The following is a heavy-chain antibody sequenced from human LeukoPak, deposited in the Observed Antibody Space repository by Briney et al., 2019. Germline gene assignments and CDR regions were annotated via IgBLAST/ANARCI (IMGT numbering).Heavy chain of an antibody. V-gene: IGHV4-39*07. Sequence: SETLSLTCTVSGGSISSNSYSWGWIRQPPGKGLEWIVSIYYSGSTYYNPSLQSRVTISVDTSKNQFSLKLSSVTAADTAVYYCAREYRYMFDYWGQGTLVTVSS. CDR1: GGSISSNSYS. CDR2: IYYSGST. J-gene: IGHJ4*02. CDR3: AREYRYMFDY. D-gene: IGHD5-18*01.